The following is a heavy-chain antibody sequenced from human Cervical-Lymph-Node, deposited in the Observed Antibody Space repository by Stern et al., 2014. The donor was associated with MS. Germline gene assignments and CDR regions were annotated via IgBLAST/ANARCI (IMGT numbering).Heavy chain of an antibody. J-gene: IGHJ4*02. CDR1: GDSITGTYW. D-gene: IGHD6-19*01. Sequence: VQLVESGPGLVKPSETLSLTCAVSGDSITGTYWWSWVRQPPGKGLEWIGDVYHTGGTNYKQSLKSRLTLSIDRSKNEFSLKLNAVTAADTAVYYCARGSSSRVAIRSLQWHLEYGGKGSLVTVSS. CDR2: VYHTGGT. V-gene: IGHV4-4*02. CDR3: ARGSSSRVAIRSLQWHLEY.